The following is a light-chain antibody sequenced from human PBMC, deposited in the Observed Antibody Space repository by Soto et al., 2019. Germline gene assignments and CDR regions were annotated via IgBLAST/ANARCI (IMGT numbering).Light chain of an antibody. CDR3: SSHAGAVV. Sequence: QSALTQPASVSASPGQSITISCTGTSSDVGSYNLVSWYQHHPGKAPKLIIYEGGNRPSGVSNRFSASKSGNTASLTISGLQAEDEADYYCSSHAGAVVFGGGTKVTVL. J-gene: IGLJ2*01. CDR2: EGG. V-gene: IGLV2-23*01. CDR1: SSDVGSYNL.